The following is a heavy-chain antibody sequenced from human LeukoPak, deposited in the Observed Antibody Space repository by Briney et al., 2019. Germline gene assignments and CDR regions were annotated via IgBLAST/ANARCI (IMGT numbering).Heavy chain of an antibody. D-gene: IGHD3-3*01. J-gene: IGHJ4*02. CDR1: GFTFSSYS. CDR2: ISSSSGAI. V-gene: IGHV3-48*02. Sequence: GGSLRLSCAASGFTFSSYSMNWVRQAPGKGLEWVSFISSSSGAIYYADSVKGRFTISRYNAKNSLYLQMTSLRDEDTAVYYCARGSSGSYNDYWGQGTLVTVSS. CDR3: ARGSSGSYNDY.